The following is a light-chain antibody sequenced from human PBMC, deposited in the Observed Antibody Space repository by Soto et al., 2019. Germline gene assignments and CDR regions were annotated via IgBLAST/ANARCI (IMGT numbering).Light chain of an antibody. Sequence: QSVLTQPASVSGSPGQSITISCTGTSSDVGGYHYVSWYQLLPGKAPKLILFEVSIRPSGVSYRFSGSKSGNTASLTISGLQAEDEADYYCSSYAGNNNFVVFGGGTKLTVL. CDR3: SSYAGNNNFVV. J-gene: IGLJ2*01. CDR2: EVS. V-gene: IGLV2-14*01. CDR1: SSDVGGYHY.